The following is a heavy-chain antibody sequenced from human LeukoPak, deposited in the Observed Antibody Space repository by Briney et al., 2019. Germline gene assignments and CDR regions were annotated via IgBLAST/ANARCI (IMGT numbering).Heavy chain of an antibody. CDR2: IYYSGST. D-gene: IGHD2-15*01. CDR3: ASFYCSGGSCYQYFSYYYMDV. V-gene: IGHV4-39*01. CDR1: GGSISSSSYY. Sequence: SETLSLTCTVSGGSISSSSYYWGWIRQPPGKGLEWSGSIYYSGSTYYNPSLQSRVTISVDTSKNQFSLKLNSVTAADTAVYYCASFYCSGGSCYQYFSYYYMDVWGKGTTVTISS. J-gene: IGHJ6*03.